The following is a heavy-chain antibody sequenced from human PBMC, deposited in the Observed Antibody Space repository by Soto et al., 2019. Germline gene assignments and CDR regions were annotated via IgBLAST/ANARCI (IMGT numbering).Heavy chain of an antibody. CDR2: IDPSDSYT. V-gene: IGHV5-10-1*01. CDR1: GYSFTSYW. Sequence: EVQLVQSGAEVKKPGESLRISCKGSGYSFTSYWISWVRQMPGKGLEWMGRIDPSDSYTNYSPSFQGHVTISADKSISTAYLQWSSLKASDTAMYYCARHLYYDLAEDYYGMDVWGQGTTVTVSS. CDR3: ARHLYYDLAEDYYGMDV. D-gene: IGHD3-22*01. J-gene: IGHJ6*02.